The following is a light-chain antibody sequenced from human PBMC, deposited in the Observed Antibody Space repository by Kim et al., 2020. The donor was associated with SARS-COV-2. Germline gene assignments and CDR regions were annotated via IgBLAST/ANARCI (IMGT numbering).Light chain of an antibody. CDR1: QSLVYADGNTY. V-gene: IGKV2-30*01. J-gene: IGKJ5*01. CDR3: RQGIHPFT. Sequence: QPASVPCTSSQSLVYADGNTYLNWFQQRPGQPPRRIIYDVSNRDTVVPGRISGSGSGTDFTLKISRVEAEHVGVYYCRQGIHPFTFGQGTRLEIK. CDR2: DVS.